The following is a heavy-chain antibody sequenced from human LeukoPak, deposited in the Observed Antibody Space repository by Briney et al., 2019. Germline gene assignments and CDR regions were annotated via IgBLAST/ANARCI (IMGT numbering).Heavy chain of an antibody. J-gene: IGHJ6*02. CDR3: ARAPGYSSSSPRYYYYGMDV. CDR2: ISYDGSNK. CDR1: GFTFSSYA. V-gene: IGHV3-30-3*01. Sequence: PGGSLRLSCAASGFTFSSYAMHWVRQAPGKGLEWVAVISYDGSNKYYADSVKGRFTISRDNSKNTLYLQMNSLRAEDTAVYYCARAPGYSSSSPRYYYYGMDVWGQGTTVTVSS. D-gene: IGHD6-6*01.